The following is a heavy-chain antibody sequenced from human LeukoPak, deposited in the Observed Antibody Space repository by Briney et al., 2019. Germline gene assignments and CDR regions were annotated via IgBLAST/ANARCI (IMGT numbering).Heavy chain of an antibody. D-gene: IGHD5-24*01. J-gene: IGHJ3*02. CDR3: ARRGGADGWGAFDI. Sequence: GGSLRLSCIASGFTFSSYAMNWVRQVPGKGLEWVSTISGSGDKTFFADSVKGRFTISRDNSKNTLDLQMSSLRVEDTAVYYCARRGGADGWGAFDIWGQGTVVTISS. V-gene: IGHV3-23*01. CDR1: GFTFSSYA. CDR2: ISGSGDKT.